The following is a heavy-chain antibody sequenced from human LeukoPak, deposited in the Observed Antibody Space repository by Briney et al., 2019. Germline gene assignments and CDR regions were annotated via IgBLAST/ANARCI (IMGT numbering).Heavy chain of an antibody. CDR3: ARDQYYYDSSGCPGY. CDR2: ISYDGSNK. V-gene: IGHV3-30*01. Sequence: GGSLRLSCAASGFTFSSYAMSWVRQAPGKGLEWVAVISYDGSNKYYADSVKGRFTISRDNSKNTLYLQMNSLRAEDTAVYYCARDQYYYDSSGCPGYWGQGTLVTVSS. D-gene: IGHD3-22*01. J-gene: IGHJ4*02. CDR1: GFTFSSYA.